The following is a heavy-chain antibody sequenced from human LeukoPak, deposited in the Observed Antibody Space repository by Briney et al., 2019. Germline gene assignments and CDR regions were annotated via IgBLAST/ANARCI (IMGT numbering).Heavy chain of an antibody. CDR2: ISGDKSHT. V-gene: IGHV3-74*01. CDR3: ATATFYATSGYFPS. J-gene: IGHJ4*02. Sequence: GGSLRLSCAGSGFTFSTYWIHWVRQAPGQGLVWVSGISGDKSHTVYADSVKGRFTISRDNAKNTLHLQMNSLRDEDTAVYYCATATFYATSGYFPSRGQGTLVTVSS. CDR1: GFTFSTYW. D-gene: IGHD3-22*01.